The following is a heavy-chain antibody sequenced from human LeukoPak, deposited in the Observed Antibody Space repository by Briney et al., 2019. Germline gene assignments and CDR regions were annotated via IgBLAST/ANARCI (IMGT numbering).Heavy chain of an antibody. V-gene: IGHV3-7*01. J-gene: IGHJ6*04. D-gene: IGHD3-10*01. Sequence: GGSLTLSCAASGFTFSGYWMSWLRQAPGKGLEWVANIKQDGSEKYYVDSVKGRFTISRDNAKNSLYPQMNSLRAEDTAVYYCARDRGFGQADVWGKGTTVTVSS. CDR3: ARDRGFGQADV. CDR1: GFTFSGYW. CDR2: IKQDGSEK.